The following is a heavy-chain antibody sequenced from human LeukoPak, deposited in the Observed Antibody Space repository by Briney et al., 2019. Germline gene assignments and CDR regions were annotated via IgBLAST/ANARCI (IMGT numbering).Heavy chain of an antibody. J-gene: IGHJ5*02. CDR1: GGSISSYY. D-gene: IGHD1-20*01. CDR2: IYTSGSA. V-gene: IGHV4-4*07. CDR3: ARDLNNWNPNWFDP. Sequence: SETLSLTCTVSGGSISSYYWSWLRQPAGKGLEWIGRIYTSGSANYNPSLKSRVTMSVDTSKNQFSLKLTSVTAADTAVYYCARDLNNWNPNWFDPWGQGTLVTVSS.